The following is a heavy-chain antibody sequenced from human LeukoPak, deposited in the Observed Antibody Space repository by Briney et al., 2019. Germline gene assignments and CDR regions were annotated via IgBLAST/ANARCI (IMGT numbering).Heavy chain of an antibody. J-gene: IGHJ4*02. CDR3: ARDGGYFVFDY. V-gene: IGHV3-7*01. CDR2: IKEDGSEK. CDR1: GFTVSSNY. D-gene: IGHD3-16*01. Sequence: QPGGSLRLSCAASGFTVSSNYMSWVRQAPGKGLEWVANIKEDGSEKYYVDSVRGRFTISRDNAKNSLYLQMNSLRAEDTAVYYCARDGGYFVFDYWGQGTLVTVSS.